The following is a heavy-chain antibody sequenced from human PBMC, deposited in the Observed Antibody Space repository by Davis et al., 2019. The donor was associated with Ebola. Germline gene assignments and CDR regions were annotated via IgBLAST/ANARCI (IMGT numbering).Heavy chain of an antibody. CDR2: IYAGDSDT. V-gene: IGHV5-51*01. CDR1: GYSFTSYW. CDR3: ARRPCSGGSCYFLAYDY. Sequence: GESLKISCKGSGYSFTSYWVAWVRQMPGKGLEWMGIIYAGDSDTRYSPSFQGQVTISADKSISTAYLQWSSLKASDTAMYYCARRPCSGGSCYFLAYDYWGQGTLVTVSS. D-gene: IGHD2-15*01. J-gene: IGHJ4*02.